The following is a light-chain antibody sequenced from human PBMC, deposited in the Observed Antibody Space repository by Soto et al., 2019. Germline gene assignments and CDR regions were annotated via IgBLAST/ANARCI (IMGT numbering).Light chain of an antibody. CDR2: GAS. J-gene: IGKJ1*01. CDR3: QQYGSSGT. V-gene: IGKV3-20*01. Sequence: EIILKHSPGTLSLSPCAGATLSFRASQSVSNNYLAWYQQKPGQAPRLLIYGASNRATGIPDRFSGSGSGTDFTLTISRLEPEDFAVYYCQQYGSSGTFGQGTKVDIK. CDR1: QSVSNNY.